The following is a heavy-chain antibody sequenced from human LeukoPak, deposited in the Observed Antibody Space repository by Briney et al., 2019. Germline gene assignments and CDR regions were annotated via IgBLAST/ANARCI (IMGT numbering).Heavy chain of an antibody. CDR2: IRSKAYGGTT. J-gene: IGHJ2*01. D-gene: IGHD3-16*01. CDR1: GFTFSTYI. V-gene: IGHV3-49*04. Sequence: PGGSLRLSCAASGFTFSTYIMNWVRQAPGKGLEWVGFIRSKAYGGTTEYAASVKGRFTISRDDSKSIAYLQMNSLKTEDTAVYYCTRDKMIHDNWYFDLWGRSTLVTVSS. CDR3: TRDKMIHDNWYFDL.